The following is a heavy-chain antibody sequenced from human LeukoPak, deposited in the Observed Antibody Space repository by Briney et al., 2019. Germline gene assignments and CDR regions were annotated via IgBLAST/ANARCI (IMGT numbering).Heavy chain of an antibody. D-gene: IGHD4-17*01. J-gene: IGHJ6*03. Sequence: WVRQAPGKGLEWIGSVYYSGSTYYNPSLKSRVTISVDTSKNQFSLKLSSVTAADTAVYYCARDRLDYSDRYYYYMDVWGKGTTVTVSS. CDR2: VYYSGST. CDR3: ARDRLDYSDRYYYYMDV. V-gene: IGHV4-39*07.